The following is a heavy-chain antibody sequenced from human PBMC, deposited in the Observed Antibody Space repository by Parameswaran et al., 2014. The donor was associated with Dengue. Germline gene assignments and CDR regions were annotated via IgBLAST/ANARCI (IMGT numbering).Heavy chain of an antibody. J-gene: IGHJ4*02. CDR2: IYPGDSDT. V-gene: IGHV5-51*01. CDR3: ARLSGGWYGTARFFDY. Sequence: VRQMPGKGLEWMGIIYPGDSDTRYSPSFQSQVTISADKSISTAYLQWSSLKASDIAMYYCARLSGGWYGTARFFDYWGQGTLVTVSS. D-gene: IGHD6-19*01.